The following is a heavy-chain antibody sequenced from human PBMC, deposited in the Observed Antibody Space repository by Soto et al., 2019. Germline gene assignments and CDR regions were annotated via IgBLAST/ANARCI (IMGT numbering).Heavy chain of an antibody. J-gene: IGHJ6*02. Sequence: SVKVSCKTSGFTFRSSAVQWVRQARGQRLEWIGWLVVGTGNTNYAQKFQQRVTISSDRSTNTVSMELSSLTSEDTAVYYCATGAYCSGGSCSDYYYYYCGMDLWGQGTTVTVS. CDR1: GFTFRSSA. CDR2: LVVGTGNT. D-gene: IGHD2-15*01. V-gene: IGHV1-58*01. CDR3: ATGAYCSGGSCSDYYYYYCGMDL.